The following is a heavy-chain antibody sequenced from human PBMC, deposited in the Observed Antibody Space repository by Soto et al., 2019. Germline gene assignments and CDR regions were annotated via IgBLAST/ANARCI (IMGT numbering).Heavy chain of an antibody. Sequence: EVQLVESGGGLIQPGGSLRLSGAASGFTISGNYITWVRQAPGKGLEWVSVIFSGDNTFYSDSVKGRFTISRDSSKNTVYLQMNRLRGDDTAVYFCATGLTLPVRPSFDTWGQGTLLTVSS. J-gene: IGHJ5*02. CDR3: ATGLTLPVRPSFDT. CDR1: GFTISGNY. V-gene: IGHV3-53*01. CDR2: IFSGDNT. D-gene: IGHD2-21*02.